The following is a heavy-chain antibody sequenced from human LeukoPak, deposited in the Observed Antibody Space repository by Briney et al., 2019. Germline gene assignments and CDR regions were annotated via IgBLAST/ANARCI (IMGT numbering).Heavy chain of an antibody. V-gene: IGHV3-7*01. CDR2: IKQDGSEK. J-gene: IGHJ4*02. CDR3: ASLSIAAGDPFDY. D-gene: IGHD6-13*01. CDR1: GFTFSSYW. Sequence: GGSLRLSCAASGFTFSSYWMSWVRQAPGKGLEWVANIKQDGSEKYYVDSVKGRFTISRDNAKNSLYLQMNSLRAEDTAVYYCASLSIAAGDPFDYWGQGTLVTVSS.